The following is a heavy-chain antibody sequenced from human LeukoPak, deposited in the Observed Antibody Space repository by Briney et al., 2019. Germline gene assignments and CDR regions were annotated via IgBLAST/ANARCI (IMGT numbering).Heavy chain of an antibody. D-gene: IGHD4/OR15-4a*01. J-gene: IGHJ4*02. V-gene: IGHV3-7*03. CDR1: GFTFSNYW. CDR3: ATGDYGVHGDY. Sequence: GGSLRLSCAASGFTFSNYWMTWVRQAPGKGLEWVAHINQDGNKKYYVDSVKGRFTIFRDNAKNSLYLQTNSLRAEDTAVYYCATGDYGVHGDYWGQGILVTVSS. CDR2: INQDGNKK.